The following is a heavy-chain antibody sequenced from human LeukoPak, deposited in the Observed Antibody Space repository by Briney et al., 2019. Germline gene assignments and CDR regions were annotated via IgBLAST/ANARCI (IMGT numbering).Heavy chain of an antibody. CDR3: ARRRYSYGSDLYFDY. CDR1: GYIFPNYW. CDR2: IFPGDSDT. V-gene: IGHV5-51*01. J-gene: IGHJ4*02. Sequence: GEALKISCRCSGYIFPNYWIGLVRQIPGKVLEWMWIIFPGDSDTQYSPYLQGQVTFSADKSLSTDSLQWSSLKASDTAMYYCARRRYSYGSDLYFDYWGQGTLVTVSS. D-gene: IGHD5-18*01.